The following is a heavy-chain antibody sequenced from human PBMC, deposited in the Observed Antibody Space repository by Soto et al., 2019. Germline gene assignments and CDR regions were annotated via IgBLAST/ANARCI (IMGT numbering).Heavy chain of an antibody. CDR2: MKSNADGGTV. CDR3: NTDLRWEGGSY. CDR1: GFGFSNAW. J-gene: IGHJ4*02. D-gene: IGHD1-26*01. Sequence: GGSLRLSCTVSGFGFSNAWLSWVRQAPGKGLEWIGRMKSNADGGTVDYAAPVKGRFTISRDDLKNTLYLQISSLKIEDTAVYYCNTDLRWEGGSYWGQGTLVPVYS. V-gene: IGHV3-15*01.